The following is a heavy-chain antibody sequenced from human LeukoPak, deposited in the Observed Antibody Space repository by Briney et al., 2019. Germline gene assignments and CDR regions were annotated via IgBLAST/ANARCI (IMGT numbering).Heavy chain of an antibody. J-gene: IGHJ4*02. D-gene: IGHD5-18*01. Sequence: GGSLRLSCAASGFTFDDYGMSWVRQAPGKGLEWVANIKQDGSEKYYVDSVKGRFTISRGNAKNSLYLQMNSLRAEDTAVYYCARDARGGYTYGGLDQWGQGTLVTVSS. CDR1: GFTFDDYG. CDR2: IKQDGSEK. CDR3: ARDARGGYTYGGLDQ. V-gene: IGHV3-7*01.